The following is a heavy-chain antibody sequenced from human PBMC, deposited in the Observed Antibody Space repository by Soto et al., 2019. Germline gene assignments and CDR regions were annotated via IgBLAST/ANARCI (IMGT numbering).Heavy chain of an antibody. Sequence: SETLSLTCTVSGGSISSYYWIWIRQPPGKGLEWIGYIYYSGSTNYNPSLKSRVTISVDTSKNQFSLKLSSVTAADTAVYYCARSTGGYSYGPAYFDYWGQGTLVTVSS. CDR2: IYYSGST. J-gene: IGHJ4*02. V-gene: IGHV4-59*01. CDR1: GGSISSYY. D-gene: IGHD5-18*01. CDR3: ARSTGGYSYGPAYFDY.